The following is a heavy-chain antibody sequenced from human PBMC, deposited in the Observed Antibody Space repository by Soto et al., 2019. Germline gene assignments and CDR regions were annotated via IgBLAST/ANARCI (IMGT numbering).Heavy chain of an antibody. CDR1: GFSFDSFG. D-gene: IGHD6-6*01. CDR2: FSGTAGGT. J-gene: IGHJ4*02. Sequence: VPLLESGGGLVHPGGSLRLSCAASGFSFDSFGMSWVRQAPGKGLEWVSGFSGTAGGTYYADSVKGRFTLSRDSSKNTVYLQMDSLRAEDTAVYYCARGSGMTPRPGDSWGQGTLVTVSS. V-gene: IGHV3-23*01. CDR3: ARGSGMTPRPGDS.